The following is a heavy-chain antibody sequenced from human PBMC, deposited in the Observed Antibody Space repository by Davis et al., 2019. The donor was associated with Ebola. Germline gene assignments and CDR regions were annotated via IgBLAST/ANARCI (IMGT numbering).Heavy chain of an antibody. CDR3: ARGRDGGYDY. Sequence: GESLKISCAASGFTFSSYGMHWVRQAPGKGLEWVAVISYDGSNKYYADSVKGRFTISRDNSKNTLYLQMNSLRAEDTAVYYCARGRDGGYDYWGQGTLVTVSS. D-gene: IGHD4-17*01. J-gene: IGHJ4*02. CDR1: GFTFSSYG. CDR2: ISYDGSNK. V-gene: IGHV3-30*03.